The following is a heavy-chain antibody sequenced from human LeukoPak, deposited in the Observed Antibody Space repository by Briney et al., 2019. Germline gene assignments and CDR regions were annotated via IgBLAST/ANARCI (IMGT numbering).Heavy chain of an antibody. J-gene: IGHJ5*02. CDR1: GYTLTELS. Sequence: ASVKVSCKVSGYTLTELSMNWVRQAPGKGLEWMGGFDPEDGETIYAQKFQGRVTMTEDTSTDTAYMELSSLRSEDTAVYYCATRYSSGWYYFDPWGQGTLVTVSS. CDR2: FDPEDGET. V-gene: IGHV1-24*01. CDR3: ATRYSSGWYYFDP. D-gene: IGHD6-19*01.